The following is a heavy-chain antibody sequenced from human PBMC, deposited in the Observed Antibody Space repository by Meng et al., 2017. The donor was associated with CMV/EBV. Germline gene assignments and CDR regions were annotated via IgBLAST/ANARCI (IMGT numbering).Heavy chain of an antibody. J-gene: IGHJ4*02. D-gene: IGHD5-24*01. CDR1: GGNFNSYA. V-gene: IGHV1-69*01. CDR3: ARIPRDGYNYIDY. Sequence: AEVKTPWSSMMVSCKASGGNFNSYAISWLRQAPYQGLEWMGVIIPIFGTANYAQKFQGRVTITADESTSTAYMDLNSLRSEDTAVDYFARIPRDGYNYIDYWGQGTLVTVSS. CDR2: IIPIFGTA.